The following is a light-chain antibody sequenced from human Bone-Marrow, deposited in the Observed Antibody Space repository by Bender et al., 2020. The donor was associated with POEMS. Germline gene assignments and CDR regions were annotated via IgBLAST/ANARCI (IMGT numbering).Light chain of an antibody. V-gene: IGLV2-11*01. J-gene: IGLJ3*02. CDR2: DDN. CDR3: SSYTSRDTRL. Sequence: QSALTQPRSVSGSPGQSVTISCTGTSSDVGGYDFVSWYQQHPGTAPTLLIYDDNNRPSGIPARFSGSKSGNTASLIISGLQAEDEADYYCSSYTSRDTRLFGGGTMLTVL. CDR1: SSDVGGYDF.